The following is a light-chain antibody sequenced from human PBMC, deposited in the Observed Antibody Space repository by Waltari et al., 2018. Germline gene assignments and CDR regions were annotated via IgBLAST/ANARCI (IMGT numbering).Light chain of an antibody. V-gene: IGLV2-14*03. CDR1: SRDFASNNY. CDR3: SSRTNSITWV. J-gene: IGLJ3*02. CDR2: DVT. Sequence: HSALTHPASVSGSPGQSITTSSTATSRDFASNNYVSWYQHHPGKAPKFVIYDVTERPSGVSNRFSGSKSGSTASLTISGLQTEDEADYYCSSRTNSITWVFGGGTKVTVL.